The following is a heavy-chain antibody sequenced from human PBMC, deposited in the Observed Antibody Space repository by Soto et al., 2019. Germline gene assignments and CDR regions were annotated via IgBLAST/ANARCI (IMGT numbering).Heavy chain of an antibody. Sequence: EVQLVESGGGLVQPGGSLRLSCAASGFSFSDYSMTWVRQAPGKGLEWVADIKHDGREKHYLDSVKGRFTISRDDARNSLYLQISSLRAEDTAVYYCARVGVAAPIDPWGQGTLVNVSS. J-gene: IGHJ5*02. CDR3: ARVGVAAPIDP. D-gene: IGHD6-13*01. CDR2: IKHDGREK. V-gene: IGHV3-7*01. CDR1: GFSFSDYS.